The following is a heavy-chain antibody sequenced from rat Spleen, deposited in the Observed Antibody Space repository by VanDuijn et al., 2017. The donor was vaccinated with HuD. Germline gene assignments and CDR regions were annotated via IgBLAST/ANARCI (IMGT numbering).Heavy chain of an antibody. CDR3: TPEPLAPGY. Sequence: EVQLVESGGGLVQPGRSLKLSCAASGFTFRNYYMAWVRQAPTKGLEWVAYISTGGGSIYYPDSVKGRFTISRDNAKSTLYLQMNSLRSEDTATYYCTPEPLAPGYWGQGVMVTVSS. D-gene: IGHD1-4*01. CDR2: ISTGGGSI. V-gene: IGHV5-27*01. J-gene: IGHJ2*01. CDR1: GFTFRNYY.